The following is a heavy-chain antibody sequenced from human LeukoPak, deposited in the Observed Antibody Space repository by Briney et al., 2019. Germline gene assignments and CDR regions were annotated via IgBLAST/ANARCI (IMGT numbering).Heavy chain of an antibody. CDR2: IYPGDSDA. Sequence: GESLKISCKGSGYSFTNYWIGWARQMPGEGLEWMGIIYPGDSDAKYSPSFQGQVTISADKSISTAYLQWSSLKASDSAMYYCARTDDYWGQGTLVTVSS. J-gene: IGHJ4*02. CDR1: GYSFTNYW. CDR3: ARTDDY. V-gene: IGHV5-51*01.